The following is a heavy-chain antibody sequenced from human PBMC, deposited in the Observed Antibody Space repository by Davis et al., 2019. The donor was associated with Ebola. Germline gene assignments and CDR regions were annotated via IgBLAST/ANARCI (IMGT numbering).Heavy chain of an antibody. CDR3: AKDEGYYYGSGSYLNY. Sequence: GGSLRLSCAASGFTFSSYSMNWVRQAPGKGLEWVSSISSSSSYIYYADSVKGRFTISRDNSKNTLSLQMDSLRPEDTAVYYCAKDEGYYYGSGSYLNYWGQGTLATVSS. CDR1: GFTFSSYS. V-gene: IGHV3-21*01. D-gene: IGHD3-10*01. CDR2: ISSSSSYI. J-gene: IGHJ4*02.